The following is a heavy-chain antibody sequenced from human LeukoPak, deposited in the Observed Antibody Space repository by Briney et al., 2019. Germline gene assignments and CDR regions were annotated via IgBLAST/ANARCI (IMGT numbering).Heavy chain of an antibody. Sequence: GRSLRLSCAASGWTFSSYGMHWVRQAPGKGLEWVAVISYDGSNKYYADSVKGRFTISRDNSKNTLYLQMNSLRAEDTAVYYCASWGYSSSTSCSPSDVWGQGTTVTVSS. CDR1: GWTFSSYG. V-gene: IGHV3-30*03. J-gene: IGHJ6*02. D-gene: IGHD2-2*01. CDR3: ASWGYSSSTSCSPSDV. CDR2: ISYDGSNK.